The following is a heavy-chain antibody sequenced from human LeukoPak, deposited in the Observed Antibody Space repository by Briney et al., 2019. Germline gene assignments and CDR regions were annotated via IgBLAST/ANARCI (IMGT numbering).Heavy chain of an antibody. CDR1: GYTFTGYY. Sequence: ASVKVSCKASGYTFTGYYMHWVRQAPGQGLEWMGWINPNSGGTNYAQKFQGRVTMTRDTSISTAYMELSRLRSDDTAVYYCARGPNKSDGGNSGSAWFDPWGQGTLVTVSS. J-gene: IGHJ5*02. D-gene: IGHD4-23*01. CDR2: INPNSGGT. CDR3: ARGPNKSDGGNSGSAWFDP. V-gene: IGHV1-2*02.